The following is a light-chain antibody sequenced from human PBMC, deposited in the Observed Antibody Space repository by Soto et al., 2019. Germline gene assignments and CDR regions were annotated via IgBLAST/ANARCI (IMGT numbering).Light chain of an antibody. J-gene: IGLJ1*01. CDR1: SIDIAPYNY. CDR3: SSCTSSTNYG. V-gene: IGLV2-14*01. CDR2: EVS. Sequence: QSALTQPASVSGSPGQSLTISCTGASIDIAPYNYVSWYQQHPGKAPKLIIYEVSYRPSGISNRFSGSKSGNTASLTISGLKAEDEDDYYCSSCTSSTNYGFGNAPKVTVL.